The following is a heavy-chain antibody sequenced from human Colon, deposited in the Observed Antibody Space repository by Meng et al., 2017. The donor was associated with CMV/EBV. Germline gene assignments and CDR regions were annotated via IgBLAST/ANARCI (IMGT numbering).Heavy chain of an antibody. J-gene: IGHJ4*02. CDR3: VRSSGWSLFDY. V-gene: IGHV1-2*02. Sequence: VQPMESGAGMKYPGASVKVPCKPSGYPFSDYYMHWVRQAPGQGLEWMGWIRSDGSATNYAQKFRGRVTMTRDASVSTAYMELSGLTSDDTAVYFCVRSSGWSLFDYWGPGALVTVSS. CDR1: GYPFSDYY. CDR2: IRSDGSAT. D-gene: IGHD6-19*01.